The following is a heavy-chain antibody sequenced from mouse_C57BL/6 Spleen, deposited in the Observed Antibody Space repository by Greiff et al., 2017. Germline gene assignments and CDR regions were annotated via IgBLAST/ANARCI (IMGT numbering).Heavy chain of an antibody. J-gene: IGHJ1*03. D-gene: IGHD4-1*01. CDR3: ARWAGTVYWYVDG. CDR2: IDPSDSET. CDR1: GYTFTSYW. V-gene: IGHV1-52*01. Sequence: VQLQQSGAELVRPGSSVKLSCKASGYTFTSYWMPWVKQRPIQGLEWIGNIDPSDSETHYNQKFKDKGILTVDKSSSTAYMQRSSLTSEDSAVYYCARWAGTVYWYVDGWGTGTTVTVSS.